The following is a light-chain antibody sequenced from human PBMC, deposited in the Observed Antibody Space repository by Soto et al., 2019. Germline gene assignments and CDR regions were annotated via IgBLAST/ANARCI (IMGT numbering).Light chain of an antibody. V-gene: IGKV1-39*01. CDR3: QQTYSAPPL. J-gene: IGKJ1*01. CDR1: QRIGTN. Sequence: DIQMTQSPSSLSASIGDRVTLTCRASQRIGTNLNWYQQRPGKAPKLLLYAVSILQSGVSSRFSGSGSGTDFTLAIHSLQREGFAAYYCQQTYSAPPLFGQGTKVEI. CDR2: AVS.